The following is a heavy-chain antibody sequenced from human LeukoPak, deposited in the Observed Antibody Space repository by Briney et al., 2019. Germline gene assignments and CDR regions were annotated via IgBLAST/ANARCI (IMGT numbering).Heavy chain of an antibody. CDR2: IYYSGST. D-gene: IGHD4-17*01. V-gene: IGHV4-61*01. J-gene: IGHJ6*04. CDR1: GGSFSSGSYY. CDR3: ARGGQDYGDYDYYYGMDV. Sequence: SETLSLTCTVSGGSFSSGSYYWTWLRQPPGRGLEWIGYIYYSGSTNYNPSLKSRVTISVDTSKNQFSLKLSSVTAADTAVYYCARGGQDYGDYDYYYGMDVWGKGTTVTVSS.